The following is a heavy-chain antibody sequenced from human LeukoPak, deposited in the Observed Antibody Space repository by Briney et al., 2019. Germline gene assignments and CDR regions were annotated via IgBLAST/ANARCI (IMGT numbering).Heavy chain of an antibody. CDR1: GYTLTELS. CDR2: FDPEDGET. D-gene: IGHD3-10*01. J-gene: IGHJ4*02. V-gene: IGHV1-24*01. Sequence: ASVKVSCKVSGYTLTELSMHWVRQAPGKGLEWMGGFDPEDGETIYAQKFQGRVTMTEDTSTDTAYMELSSLRSEDTAVYYCATSHSSMVRGVIIIRPFDYWGQGTLVTVSS. CDR3: ATSHSSMVRGVIIIRPFDY.